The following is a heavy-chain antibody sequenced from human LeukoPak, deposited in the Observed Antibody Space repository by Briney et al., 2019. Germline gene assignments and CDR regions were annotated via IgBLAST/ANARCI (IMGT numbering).Heavy chain of an antibody. D-gene: IGHD3-9*01. V-gene: IGHV4-30-4*01. CDR2: IYYSGST. J-gene: IGHJ4*02. Sequence: SETLSLTCTVSGGSISSGDYYWSWIRQPPGKGLEWIGYIYYSGSTYYNPSLKSRVTISVDTSKNQFSLKLSSVTAADTAVYYCARGYYDILTGPYPYGPDDYWGQGTLVTVSS. CDR1: GGSISSGDYY. CDR3: ARGYYDILTGPYPYGPDDY.